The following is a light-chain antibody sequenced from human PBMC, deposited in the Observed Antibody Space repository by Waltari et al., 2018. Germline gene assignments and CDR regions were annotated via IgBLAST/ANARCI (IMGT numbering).Light chain of an antibody. CDR1: QSVSST. Sequence: EIVLTQSPGTLSLSPGERATLSCSASQSVSSTLAWYQQKPGKAPRLLIDGASSRATGVPDRFSGSGSGTDFSLTISRLEPEDFAVYYCQHYVRLPVSFGQGTKVEIK. V-gene: IGKV3-20*01. J-gene: IGKJ1*01. CDR2: GAS. CDR3: QHYVRLPVS.